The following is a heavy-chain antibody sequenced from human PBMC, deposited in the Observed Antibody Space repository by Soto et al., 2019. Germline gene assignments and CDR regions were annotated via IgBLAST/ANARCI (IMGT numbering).Heavy chain of an antibody. CDR2: ISYDGSNK. V-gene: IGHV3-30-3*01. CDR1: GFTFSSYA. J-gene: IGHJ3*02. D-gene: IGHD3-3*01. CDR3: ARGGGPRGYYDFWSGYHDAFDI. Sequence: GSLRLSCAASGFTFSSYAMHWVRQAPGKGLEWVAVISYDGSNKYYADTVKGRFTISRDNSKNTLYLQMNSLRAEDTAVYYCARGGGPRGYYDFWSGYHDAFDIWGQGTMVTVSS.